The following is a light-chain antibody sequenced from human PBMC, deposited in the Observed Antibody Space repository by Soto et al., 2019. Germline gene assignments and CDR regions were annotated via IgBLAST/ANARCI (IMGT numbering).Light chain of an antibody. CDR2: EVS. V-gene: IGKV2D-29*01. CDR1: QRRLHSDGQTY. J-gene: IGKJ2*01. CDR3: LHSIQSPYT. Sequence: DVVMTQTPLSLSVTPGQPASISCTSSQRRLHSDGQTYLFWYLQKPGQPPQLLRYEVSNRYTGVPDRFRGSGAGRDFTLKLSRVGAEDVGVYYCLHSIQSPYTLGQWKKLEIK.